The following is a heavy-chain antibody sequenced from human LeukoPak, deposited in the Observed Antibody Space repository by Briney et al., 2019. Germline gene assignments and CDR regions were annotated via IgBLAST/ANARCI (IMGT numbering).Heavy chain of an antibody. CDR1: GGTFSSYA. D-gene: IGHD4-11*01. V-gene: IGHV1-69*13. J-gene: IGHJ5*02. CDR2: IIPIFGTA. Sequence: ASVKVSCKASGGTFSSYAISWVRLAPGQGLEWRGGIIPIFGTANYAQKFQGRVTITADESTSTAYMELSSLRSEDTAVYYCASALFSTVTTWFDPWGQGTLVTVSS. CDR3: ASALFSTVTTWFDP.